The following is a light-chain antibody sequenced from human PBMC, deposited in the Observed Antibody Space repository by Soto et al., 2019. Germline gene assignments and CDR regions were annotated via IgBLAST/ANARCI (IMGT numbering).Light chain of an antibody. Sequence: DIQMTQSPSSLSASVGDRVTITCRASQSIGKFLNWYQQKPGKAPTLLIDAASSLQIGVPSRFSGSGSGTDFTLTINGLQPEDFATYYGHQSFSPPPITFGQGTRLEIK. CDR2: AAS. J-gene: IGKJ5*01. V-gene: IGKV1-39*01. CDR1: QSIGKF. CDR3: HQSFSPPPIT.